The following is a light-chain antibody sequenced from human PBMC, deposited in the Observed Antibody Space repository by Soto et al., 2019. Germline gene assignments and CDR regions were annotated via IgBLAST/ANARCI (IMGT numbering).Light chain of an antibody. CDR2: EVS. J-gene: IGLJ2*01. V-gene: IGLV2-8*01. CDR1: SSDVGGYNY. Sequence: QSALTQPPSASGSPGQSVTISCTGTSSDVGGYNYVSWYQQHPDKAPKLMIYEVSKRLSGVPDRFSGSKSGNTASLTVSGLQAEDEADYYCSSYAGSNNLIFGGGTKLTVL. CDR3: SSYAGSNNLI.